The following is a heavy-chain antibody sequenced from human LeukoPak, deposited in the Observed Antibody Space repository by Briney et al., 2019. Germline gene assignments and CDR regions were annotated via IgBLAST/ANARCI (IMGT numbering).Heavy chain of an antibody. Sequence: GGSLRLSCAASGFTFSSYAMHWVRQAPGKGLEWVAVISYDGSNKYYADSVKGRFTISRDNSKNTLYLQMNSLRAEDTAVYYCAREAPYGARSIAARPLDYWGQGTLVTVSS. CDR1: GFTFSSYA. J-gene: IGHJ4*02. V-gene: IGHV3-30*04. D-gene: IGHD6-6*01. CDR3: AREAPYGARSIAARPLDY. CDR2: ISYDGSNK.